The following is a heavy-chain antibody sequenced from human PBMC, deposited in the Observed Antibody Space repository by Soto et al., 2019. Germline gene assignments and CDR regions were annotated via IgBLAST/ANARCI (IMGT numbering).Heavy chain of an antibody. CDR3: ANSLLNWNYVI. J-gene: IGHJ4*02. CDR2: ISGSGGST. V-gene: IGHV3-23*01. Sequence: PGGSLRLSCAASGFTFSSYAMSWVRQAPGKGLEWVSAISGSGGSTYYADSVEGRFTISRDNSKNTLYLQMNSLRAEDTAVYYCANSLLNWNYVIWGQGTLVTVSS. CDR1: GFTFSSYA. D-gene: IGHD1-7*01.